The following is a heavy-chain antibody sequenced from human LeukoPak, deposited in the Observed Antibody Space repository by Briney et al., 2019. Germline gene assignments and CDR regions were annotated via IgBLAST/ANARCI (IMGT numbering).Heavy chain of an antibody. Sequence: GGSLRLSCAASGFTVSSSYMSWVRQAPGEGLEWVSVIYSGGNTYYADSVKGRFTISRDNSKNTLYLQMNSLRAEDTAVYYCARDAESGAEGFDIWGQGTMVTVSS. V-gene: IGHV3-66*01. CDR2: IYSGGNT. CDR1: GFTVSSSY. CDR3: ARDAESGAEGFDI. D-gene: IGHD3-10*01. J-gene: IGHJ3*02.